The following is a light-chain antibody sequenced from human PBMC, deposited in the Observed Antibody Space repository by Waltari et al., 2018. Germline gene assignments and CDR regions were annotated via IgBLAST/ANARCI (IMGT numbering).Light chain of an antibody. CDR2: EDN. J-gene: IGLJ2*01. CDR3: QSFDSSHVV. V-gene: IGLV6-57*03. Sequence: FMLTPPHSVSESPGKTVTIPCTHSSANIATHYVQSYQQRPGSAPTKVIYEDNQRPSGVPDRFSGSIDSSSNSASLIISGLKAEDEADYYCQSFDSSHVVFGGGTKLTVL. CDR1: SANIATHY.